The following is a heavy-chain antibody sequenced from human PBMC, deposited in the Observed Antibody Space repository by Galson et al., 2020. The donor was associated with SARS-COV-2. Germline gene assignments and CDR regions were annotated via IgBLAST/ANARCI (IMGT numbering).Heavy chain of an antibody. J-gene: IGHJ6*03. CDR2: VLNRGIT. V-gene: IGHV4-59*12. CDR1: DGSFTTYY. Sequence: SQTLSLTCGVSDGSFTTYYWNWIRQAPGEGLEWIGSVLNRGITKLSPSFRSRVTMSLDVSTRRFFLRLMSVTAADTATYYCARGAIGRPSDGSDNDNFFMDLWGEGTTVTVAS. CDR3: ARGAIGRPSDGSDNDNFFMDL. D-gene: IGHD1-1*01.